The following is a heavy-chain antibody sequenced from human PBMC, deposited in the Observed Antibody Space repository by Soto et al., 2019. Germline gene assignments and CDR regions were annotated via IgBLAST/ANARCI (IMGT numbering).Heavy chain of an antibody. Sequence: QVQLVESGGDVVQPGRSLRLSCVTSGFSFSSYPLHWVRQAPGKGLEWVALISYDGSNQYYADSVKGRFTISRDNTKSTLYLQVTSLRPEDTAVYFCARTFDMVSYYFDSWGQGTLLTVSS. CDR2: ISYDGSNQ. CDR3: ARTFDMVSYYFDS. D-gene: IGHD3-10*01. J-gene: IGHJ4*02. V-gene: IGHV3-30-3*01. CDR1: GFSFSSYP.